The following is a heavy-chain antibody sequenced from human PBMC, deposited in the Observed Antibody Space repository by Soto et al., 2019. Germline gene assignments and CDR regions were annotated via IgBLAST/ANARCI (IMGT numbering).Heavy chain of an antibody. J-gene: IGHJ4*02. CDR1: GDSVSSNTAA. Sequence: SQTLSLTCVISGDSVSSNTAAWNWIRQSPSGGLEWLGRTYYRANWYSDYAASVRSRIVINPDTSKNQFSLQLTSMTPDDSGVYYCARYGGSWLLDSWGQGTLVTVSS. CDR3: ARYGGSWLLDS. CDR2: TYYRANWYS. D-gene: IGHD6-13*01. V-gene: IGHV6-1*01.